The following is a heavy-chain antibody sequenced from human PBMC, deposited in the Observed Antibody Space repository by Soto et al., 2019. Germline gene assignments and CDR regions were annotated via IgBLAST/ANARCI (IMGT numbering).Heavy chain of an antibody. V-gene: IGHV3-13*01. CDR1: GFTFSSYD. Sequence: GGSLRLSCAASGFTFSSYDMHWVSQATGKGLEWVSAIGTAGDTYYPGSVKGRFTISRENAKNSLYLQMNSLRAGDTAVYYCARGPTEYCSGGSCYRDGGFDLWGQGTMVTVSS. D-gene: IGHD2-15*01. J-gene: IGHJ3*01. CDR2: IGTAGDT. CDR3: ARGPTEYCSGGSCYRDGGFDL.